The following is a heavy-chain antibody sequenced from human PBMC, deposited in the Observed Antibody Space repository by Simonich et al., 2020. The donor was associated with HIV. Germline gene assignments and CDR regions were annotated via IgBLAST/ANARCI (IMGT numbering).Heavy chain of an antibody. Sequence: QVQLVESGGGVVQPGRSLRLFCAASGFTFSSYAMHWVRKAPGKGLEWVAVVSYDGSHKYYADSVKGRFTISRDNSKNTLYLQMNSLRAEDTAVYYCASGGSISSVWADDYWGQGTLVTVSS. CDR3: ASGGSISSVWADDY. CDR1: GFTFSSYA. CDR2: VSYDGSHK. J-gene: IGHJ4*02. D-gene: IGHD3-16*01. V-gene: IGHV3-30*07.